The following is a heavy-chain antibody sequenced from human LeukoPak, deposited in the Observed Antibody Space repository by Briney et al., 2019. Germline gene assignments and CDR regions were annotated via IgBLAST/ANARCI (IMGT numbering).Heavy chain of an antibody. V-gene: IGHV4-34*01. D-gene: IGHD2-2*01. CDR2: INHGGST. CDR3: ARGRWASH. J-gene: IGHJ4*02. Sequence: PSETLSLTCAVYGGSFSGYYWSWIRQPPGKGLEWIGEINHGGSTNYNPSLKGRVTISVDTSKNQFSLKLSSVTAADTDVYYCARGRWASHWGQGTLGTVSS. CDR1: GGSFSGYY.